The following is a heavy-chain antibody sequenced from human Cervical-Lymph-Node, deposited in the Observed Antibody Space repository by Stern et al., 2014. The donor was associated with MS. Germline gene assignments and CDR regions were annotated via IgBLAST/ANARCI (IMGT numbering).Heavy chain of an antibody. Sequence: VQLVESGPEVKKPGSSVKVCCKASGGSFIHYAITWVRQAPGQGPEWMGDISPMFSTSNYAQKFQGRVTITADKSTTTAYMEVNSLTSEDTAVYYCAGPRYAFWGQGTLVIVSS. CDR3: AGPRYAF. CDR1: GGSFIHYA. CDR2: ISPMFSTS. D-gene: IGHD2-2*01. J-gene: IGHJ4*02. V-gene: IGHV1-69*06.